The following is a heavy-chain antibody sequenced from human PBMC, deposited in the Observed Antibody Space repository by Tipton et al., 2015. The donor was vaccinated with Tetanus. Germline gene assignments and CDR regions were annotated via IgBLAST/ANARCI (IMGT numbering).Heavy chain of an antibody. V-gene: IGHV4-34*01. CDR2: VIYDGTS. CDR1: GVSVRSYY. J-gene: IGHJ5*02. D-gene: IGHD2-2*01. CDR3: ARGVPYSTTMGSDWFDP. Sequence: TLSLTCTVSGVSVRSYYWSWIRQSPDKGLEWLGGVIYDGTSYYNPSLNSRVQISLDTSMNQVSLTLTSVTAADTALYYCARGVPYSTTMGSDWFDPWGQGTLVTVSS.